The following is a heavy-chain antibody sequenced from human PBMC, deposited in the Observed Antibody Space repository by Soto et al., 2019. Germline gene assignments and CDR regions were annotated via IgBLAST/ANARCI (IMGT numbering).Heavy chain of an antibody. D-gene: IGHD3-3*01. Sequence: SETLSLTCTVSGGSISSYYWSWIRQPPGKGLEWIGYIYYSGSTNYNPSLKSRVTISVDTSKNQFSLKLSSVTAADTAVYYCATTPLLYDFWSGYLFDYWGQGTLVTVSS. J-gene: IGHJ4*02. CDR1: GGSISSYY. CDR2: IYYSGST. V-gene: IGHV4-59*01. CDR3: ATTPLLYDFWSGYLFDY.